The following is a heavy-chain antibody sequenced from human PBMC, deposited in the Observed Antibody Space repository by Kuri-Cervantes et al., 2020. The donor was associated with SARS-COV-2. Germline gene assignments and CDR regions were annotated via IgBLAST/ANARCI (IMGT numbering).Heavy chain of an antibody. CDR2: IYSGGNT. Sequence: GESLKISCAASGFAVRNTYMAWVRQAPGKGLECVSVIYSGGNTYYAGSVKGRFTISRDSSKNTLYLQMNSLRAEDTAVYYCARAKSPNAALVPADYWGQGTLVTVSS. V-gene: IGHV3-53*01. D-gene: IGHD5-18*01. CDR3: ARAKSPNAALVPADY. J-gene: IGHJ4*02. CDR1: GFAVRNTY.